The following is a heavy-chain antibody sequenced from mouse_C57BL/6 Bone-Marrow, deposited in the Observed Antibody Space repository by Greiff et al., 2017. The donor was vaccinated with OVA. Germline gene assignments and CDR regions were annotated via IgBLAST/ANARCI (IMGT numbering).Heavy chain of an antibody. CDR3: ARDDYGYFDY. CDR1: GFTFSDYY. V-gene: IGHV5-16*01. J-gene: IGHJ2*01. Sequence: EVQVVESEGGLVQPGSSMKLSCTASGFTFSDYYMAWVRQVPEKGLEWVANINYDGSSTYYLDSLKSRFIISRDNAKNILYLQMSSLKSEDTATYYCARDDYGYFDYWGQGTTLTVSS. CDR2: INYDGSST. D-gene: IGHD1-1*01.